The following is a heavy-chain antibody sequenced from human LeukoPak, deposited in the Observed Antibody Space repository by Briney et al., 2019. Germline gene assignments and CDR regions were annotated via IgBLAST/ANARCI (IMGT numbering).Heavy chain of an antibody. CDR2: IDYSGNT. D-gene: IGHD6-19*01. CDR1: ADSISSYY. J-gene: IGHJ4*02. V-gene: IGHV4-59*08. CDR3: ARHXSGWVGEFDY. Sequence: PSETLSLTCTVSADSISSYYWSWIRQPPGKGLEWIGHIDYSGNTDHNPSLRSRLTISVDTSKNQFSLKLSSVTAADTAGYYCARHXSGWVGEFDYWGQGTLVTVSS.